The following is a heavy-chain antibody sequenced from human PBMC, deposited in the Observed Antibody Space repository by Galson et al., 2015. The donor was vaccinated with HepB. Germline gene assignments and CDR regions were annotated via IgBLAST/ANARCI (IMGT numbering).Heavy chain of an antibody. CDR3: ARALTGSGSFDAFDI. Sequence: SLRLSCAASGFIFSSYGMHWVRQAPGKGLESVAVISYDGSNKYYADSVKGRFTISRDNSKNTLYLQMNSLRAEDTAVYHCARALTGSGSFDAFDIWGQGTMVYVPS. V-gene: IGHV3-30*03. CDR2: ISYDGSNK. J-gene: IGHJ3*02. D-gene: IGHD3-10*01. CDR1: GFIFSSYG.